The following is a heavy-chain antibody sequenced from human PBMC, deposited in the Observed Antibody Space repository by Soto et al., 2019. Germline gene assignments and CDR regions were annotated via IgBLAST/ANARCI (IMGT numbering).Heavy chain of an antibody. V-gene: IGHV4-34*01. CDR2: INHSGST. J-gene: IGHJ1*01. D-gene: IGHD2-15*01. CDR3: ARARLRYCSGGSCYPMRGYFQH. Sequence: QVQLQQWGAGLLKPSETLSLTCAVYGGSFSGYYWSWIRQPPGKGLEWIGEINHSGSTNYNPSLKSRVTISVDTSTNQFSLKLSSVTAAATAVYYCARARLRYCSGGSCYPMRGYFQHWGQGTLVTVSS. CDR1: GGSFSGYY.